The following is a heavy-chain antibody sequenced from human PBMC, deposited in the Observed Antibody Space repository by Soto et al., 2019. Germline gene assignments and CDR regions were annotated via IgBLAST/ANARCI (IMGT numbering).Heavy chain of an antibody. J-gene: IGHJ4*02. Sequence: GGSLRLSCAASGFTFSTYGMHWVRQAPGKGLEWVAVMSSDGSKKYYADSVKGRFTISRDNSKNTLYLQMNSLRAEDTAVYYCAKPYLDNSRYYSFDYSGPGTLVTVSS. D-gene: IGHD3-22*01. CDR1: GFTFSTYG. CDR2: MSSDGSKK. V-gene: IGHV3-30*18. CDR3: AKPYLDNSRYYSFDY.